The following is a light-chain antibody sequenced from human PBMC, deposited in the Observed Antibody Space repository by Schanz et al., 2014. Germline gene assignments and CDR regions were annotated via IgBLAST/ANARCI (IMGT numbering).Light chain of an antibody. J-gene: IGKJ1*01. CDR2: GAS. Sequence: EIVMTQSPATLSVSPGERATLSCRASQSVSSNLAWYQQKAGQAPRLLMYGASIRATGIPVRFSGSGSGTEFTLSISSLQSEDFAVYFCQQYGTSRWTFGQGTKVEIK. V-gene: IGKV3-15*01. CDR3: QQYGTSRWT. CDR1: QSVSSN.